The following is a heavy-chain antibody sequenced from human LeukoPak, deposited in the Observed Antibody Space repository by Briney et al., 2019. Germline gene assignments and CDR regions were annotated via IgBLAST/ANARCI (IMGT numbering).Heavy chain of an antibody. CDR3: ARFSCSGGSCYSYYYYGMDV. Sequence: GGSLRLSCAASGFTFDDYGMSWVRQAPGKGLEWVSSISGSNSYIYYADSVKGRFTISRDNAKNSLYLQMNSLRAEDTAVYYCARFSCSGGSCYSYYYYGMDVWGQGTTVTVSS. J-gene: IGHJ6*02. V-gene: IGHV3-21*01. D-gene: IGHD2-15*01. CDR2: ISGSNSYI. CDR1: GFTFDDYG.